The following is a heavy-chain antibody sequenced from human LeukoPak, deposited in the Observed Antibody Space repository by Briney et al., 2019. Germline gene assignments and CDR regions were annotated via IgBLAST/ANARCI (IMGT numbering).Heavy chain of an antibody. CDR1: GYTFTSYD. D-gene: IGHD3-10*01. V-gene: IGHV1-8*01. J-gene: IGHJ4*02. Sequence: GASVKVSCKASGYTFTSYDINWVRQATGQGLERMGWMNPNSGNTGYAQKFQGRVTMTRNTSISTAYMELSSLRSEDTAVYYCARGIRITMVRGPRRGDYYFDYWGQGTLVTVSS. CDR2: MNPNSGNT. CDR3: ARGIRITMVRGPRRGDYYFDY.